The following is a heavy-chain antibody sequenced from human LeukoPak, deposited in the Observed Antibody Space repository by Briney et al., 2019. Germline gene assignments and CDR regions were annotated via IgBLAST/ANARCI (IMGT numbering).Heavy chain of an antibody. Sequence: PSQTLSLTCTVSGGSISSGSYYWSWIRQHPGKGLEWIGYIYYSGSTYYNPSLKSRVTISVDTSKNQFSLNLSSVTAADTAVYYCARVRLQVITPLRGAFAIWGQGTMVTVFS. CDR3: ARVRLQVITPLRGAFAI. V-gene: IGHV4-31*03. D-gene: IGHD3-16*01. J-gene: IGHJ3*02. CDR2: IYYSGST. CDR1: GGSISSGSYY.